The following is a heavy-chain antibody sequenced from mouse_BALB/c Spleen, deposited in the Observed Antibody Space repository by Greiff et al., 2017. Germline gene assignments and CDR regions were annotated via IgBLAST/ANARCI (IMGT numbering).Heavy chain of an antibody. V-gene: IGHV5-17*02. CDR3: AREGNYPFAY. J-gene: IGHJ3*01. D-gene: IGHD2-1*01. CDR2: ISSGSSTI. Sequence: EVKLLESGGGLVQPGGSRKLSCAASGFTFSSFGMHWVRQAPEKGLEWVAYISSGSSTIYYADTVKGRFTISRDNPKNTLFLQMTSLRSEDTAMYYCAREGNYPFAYWGQGTLVTVSA. CDR1: GFTFSSFG.